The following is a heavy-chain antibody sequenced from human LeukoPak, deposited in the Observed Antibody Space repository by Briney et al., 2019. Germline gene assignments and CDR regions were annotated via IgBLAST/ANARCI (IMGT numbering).Heavy chain of an antibody. V-gene: IGHV3-7*01. CDR2: MKHDGSEE. Sequence: GGSLRLSCIVSGFSFNGYWMSWVRQAPGRGLEWVANMKHDGSEEDYVDSVKGRFTISRDNAKNSLYLQMNSLRAEDTAVYYCARDNYDSSGYYFDWGQGTLVTVSS. D-gene: IGHD3-22*01. CDR1: GFSFNGYW. J-gene: IGHJ4*02. CDR3: ARDNYDSSGYYFD.